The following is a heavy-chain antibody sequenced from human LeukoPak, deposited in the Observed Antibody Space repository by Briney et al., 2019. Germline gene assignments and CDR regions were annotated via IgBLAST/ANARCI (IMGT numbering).Heavy chain of an antibody. J-gene: IGHJ4*02. V-gene: IGHV3-30-3*01. CDR3: ARDFRDYRDYVAYFDS. Sequence: GRSLRLSCAASGFTFSTCAMHWVRQAPGKGLEWVAVILYDGSNQYYTDSVKGRFTVSRDNSRNTLYLQMNSLKVEDTAVYFCARDFRDYRDYVAYFDSWGQGTLVTVSS. D-gene: IGHD4-17*01. CDR1: GFTFSTCA. CDR2: ILYDGSNQ.